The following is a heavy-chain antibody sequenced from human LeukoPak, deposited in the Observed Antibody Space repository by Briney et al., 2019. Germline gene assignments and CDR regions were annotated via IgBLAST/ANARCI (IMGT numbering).Heavy chain of an antibody. J-gene: IGHJ6*03. Sequence: GASLRLSCAASGFTFDDDGMSWVRQAPGKGLEWVSGINWNGGSTGYADSVKGRFTISRDNAKNSLYLQMNSLRAEDTALYYCARNRYDFWSGYSRHSMDVWGKGTTVTVSS. D-gene: IGHD3-3*01. V-gene: IGHV3-20*04. CDR3: ARNRYDFWSGYSRHSMDV. CDR2: INWNGGST. CDR1: GFTFDDDG.